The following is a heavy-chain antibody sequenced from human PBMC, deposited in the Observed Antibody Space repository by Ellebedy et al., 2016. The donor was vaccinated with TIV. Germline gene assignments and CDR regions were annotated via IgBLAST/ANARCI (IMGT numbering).Heavy chain of an antibody. CDR1: GFSFRSYW. V-gene: IGHV3-7*01. Sequence: GESLKFSCEASGFSFRSYWMSWVRQAPGKGLEWLANIYQDGSEQFYVDSVKGRFTISRDNAKNLVYLHMNSLRAEDTAVYYCARRGSYGDYSVQVNSWFDLWGQGTLVTVSS. D-gene: IGHD4-17*01. CDR3: ARRGSYGDYSVQVNSWFDL. J-gene: IGHJ5*02. CDR2: IYQDGSEQ.